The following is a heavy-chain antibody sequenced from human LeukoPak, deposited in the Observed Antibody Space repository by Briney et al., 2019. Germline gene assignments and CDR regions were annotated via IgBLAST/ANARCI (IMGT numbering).Heavy chain of an antibody. CDR3: ARAPGVIGPYNGMDV. CDR2: ISWNGGRM. Sequence: GGSLRLSCVASGFIFDDYAMNWVRQIPGKGLEWVSGISWNGGRMGYLESVQGRFTISRDNAKNSLYLQMNSLSVEDTALYYCARAPGVIGPYNGMDVWGQGTTVSVSS. J-gene: IGHJ6*02. V-gene: IGHV3-20*04. CDR1: GFIFDDYA. D-gene: IGHD3-10*01.